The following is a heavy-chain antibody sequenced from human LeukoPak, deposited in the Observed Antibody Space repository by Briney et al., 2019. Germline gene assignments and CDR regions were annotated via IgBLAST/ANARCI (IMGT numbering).Heavy chain of an antibody. CDR2: MNPNTGNT. CDR3: ARGGGGEYLDWFDF. Sequence: VASVRVSCKASGYTFSDHDVNWVRQAPGQGLEWMGWMNPNTGNTGYAQNLQGRGTMTRTNSRTTAYMELSSLTSDDTAVYYCARGGGGEYLDWFDFWGQGTLVIVSS. V-gene: IGHV1-8*01. CDR1: GYTFSDHD. D-gene: IGHD4-17*01. J-gene: IGHJ5*01.